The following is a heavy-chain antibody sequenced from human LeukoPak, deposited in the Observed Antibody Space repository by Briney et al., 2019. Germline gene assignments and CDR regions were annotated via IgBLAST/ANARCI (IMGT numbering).Heavy chain of an antibody. CDR3: ARARYCSSGNCYKDY. V-gene: IGHV3-7*01. CDR2: INGDGSEK. Sequence: GGSLRLSCAASGFTFGTYWMSWVRQAPGKGLEWVANINGDGSEKYFAGSVKGRFTISRDNARNSMFLQMNSLRAEDTAVYYCARARYCSSGNCYKDYWGQGSLVTVSS. D-gene: IGHD2-15*01. CDR1: GFTFGTYW. J-gene: IGHJ4*02.